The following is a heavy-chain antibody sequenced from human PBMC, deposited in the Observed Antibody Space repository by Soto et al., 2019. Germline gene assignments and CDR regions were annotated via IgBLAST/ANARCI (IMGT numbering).Heavy chain of an antibody. CDR2: MFPDDSDT. Sequence: GESLKISCKVSGDGFATNWIAWVRQKCVQGLEYMGRMFPDDSDTRYSPSFQGQVTISVDKYISTAYLQWSNLKASDTSMYFCARHCSRTNCRYYYGMDVWGQGPTVTVSS. D-gene: IGHD2-2*01. V-gene: IGHV5-51*01. CDR1: GDGFATNW. CDR3: ARHCSRTNCRYYYGMDV. J-gene: IGHJ6*02.